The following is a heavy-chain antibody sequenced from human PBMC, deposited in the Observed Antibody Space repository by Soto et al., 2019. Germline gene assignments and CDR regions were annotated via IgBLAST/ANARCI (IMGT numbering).Heavy chain of an antibody. CDR1: GYTFTGYY. D-gene: IGHD3-22*01. CDR2: INPNSGGT. V-gene: IGHV1-2*02. CDR3: ARTYYYDSSGYPLSFVAERLNWFDP. J-gene: IGHJ5*02. Sequence: AASVKVSCKASGYTFTGYYMHWVRQAPGQGLEWMGWINPNSGGTNYAQKFQGRVTMTRDTSISTAYMELSRLRSDDTAVYYCARTYYYDSSGYPLSFVAERLNWFDPWGQGTLVTVSS.